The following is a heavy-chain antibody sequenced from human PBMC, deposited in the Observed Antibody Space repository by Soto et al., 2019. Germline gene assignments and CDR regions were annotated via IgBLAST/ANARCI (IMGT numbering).Heavy chain of an antibody. CDR1: GGSISGSSYY. CDR2: IYYSGST. J-gene: IGHJ5*02. D-gene: IGHD3-10*01. Sequence: SETLSLTCTVSGGSISGSSYYWGWIRQPPGKGLEWIGSIYYSGSTYYNPSLKSRVTISVDTSKNQFSLKLSSVTAADTAVYYCARHPTRSGSYYPDNWFDPWGQGTLVTVSS. V-gene: IGHV4-39*01. CDR3: ARHPTRSGSYYPDNWFDP.